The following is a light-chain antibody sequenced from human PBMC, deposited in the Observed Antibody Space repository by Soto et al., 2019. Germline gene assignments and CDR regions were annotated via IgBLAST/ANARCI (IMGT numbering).Light chain of an antibody. Sequence: QSVLTQPASVSGSPGQSITISCTGTSSDVVNDLLVSWYQQHPGKAPKLMIYEGTKRPAGFSDRFSGSKSGNTASLTISGLQAEDEDDYCCCSYAGNYVFGTGTQLTVL. CDR3: CSYAGNYV. CDR2: EGT. CDR1: SSDVVNDLL. J-gene: IGLJ1*01. V-gene: IGLV2-23*01.